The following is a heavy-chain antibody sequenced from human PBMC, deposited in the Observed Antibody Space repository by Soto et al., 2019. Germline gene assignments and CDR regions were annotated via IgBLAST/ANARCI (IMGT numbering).Heavy chain of an antibody. CDR1: GGSFSGYY. CDR2: INHSGST. CDR3: ARREYSSSSYYYMDV. Sequence: SETLSHTCAVYGGSFSGYYWSWIRQPPGKGLEWIGEINHSGSTNYNPSLKSRVTISVDTSKNQFSLKLSSVTAADTAVYYCARREYSSSSYYYMDVWGKGIQVTVSS. D-gene: IGHD6-6*01. V-gene: IGHV4-34*01. J-gene: IGHJ6*03.